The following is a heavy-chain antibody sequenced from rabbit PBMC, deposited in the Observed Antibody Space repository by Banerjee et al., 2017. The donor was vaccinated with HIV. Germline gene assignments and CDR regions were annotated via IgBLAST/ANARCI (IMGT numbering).Heavy chain of an antibody. V-gene: IGHV1S45*01. Sequence: QQQLEESGGGLVKPGGTLTLTCKASGFDLSNNYCMCWVRQAPGKGLEYITCIYTGDGNTYYASWAKGRFTISKTSSTTVTLQMTSLTAADTATYFCARGSGSDYWYGLNLWGQGTLVTVS. J-gene: IGHJ4*01. D-gene: IGHD1-1*01. CDR1: GFDLSNNYC. CDR3: ARGSGSDYWYGLNL. CDR2: IYTGDGNT.